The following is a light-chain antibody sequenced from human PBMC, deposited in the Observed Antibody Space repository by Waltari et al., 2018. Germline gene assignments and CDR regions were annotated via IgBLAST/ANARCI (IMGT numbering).Light chain of an antibody. Sequence: QSVLTQPPSVSGAPGQRVTISCTGSGSNIGAGSDVHCSQQLPRAAPKLLIYGSTSRPVGVPDRFFGSTSGTSAFLAITGLQAEDEADYYCQSYDTTLSVVFGGGTKLTVL. CDR1: GSNIGAGSD. V-gene: IGLV1-40*01. J-gene: IGLJ3*02. CDR3: QSYDTTLSVV. CDR2: GST.